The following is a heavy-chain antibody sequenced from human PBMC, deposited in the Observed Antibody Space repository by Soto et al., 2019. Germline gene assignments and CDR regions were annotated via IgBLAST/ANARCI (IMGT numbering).Heavy chain of an antibody. J-gene: IGHJ6*02. CDR3: ARGLVIRPYYYHGMDV. V-gene: IGHV4-30-4*01. Sequence: QVQLQESGPGLVKPSQTLSLTRTVSGGSISSGDYFWSWIRQSPGKGLEWIGYISSIGSTYYNPSLKSRASVSRDTSKNQFSLKLSSVTTTDTAVYYCARGLVIRPYYYHGMDVWGQGTTVTVSS. D-gene: IGHD3-9*01. CDR1: GGSISSGDYF. CDR2: ISSIGST.